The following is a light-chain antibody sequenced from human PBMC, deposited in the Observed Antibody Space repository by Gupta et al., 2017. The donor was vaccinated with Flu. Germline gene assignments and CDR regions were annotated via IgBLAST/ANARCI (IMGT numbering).Light chain of an antibody. CDR2: WAS. J-gene: IGKJ3*01. CDR1: QSVLYSSNNKNY. CDR3: QQYYSTPQLT. V-gene: IGKV4-1*01. Sequence: DIVMTQSPDSLAMSLGERATINCKSSQSVLYSSNNKNYLAWYQQKPGQPPKLLIYWASTRESGVPDRFSGSGSGTDFTLTISSLQAEDVAVYYCQQYYSTPQLTFGPGTKVDIK.